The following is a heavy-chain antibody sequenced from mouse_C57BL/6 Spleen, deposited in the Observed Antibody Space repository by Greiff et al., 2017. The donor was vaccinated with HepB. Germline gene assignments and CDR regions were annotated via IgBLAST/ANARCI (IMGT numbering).Heavy chain of an antibody. CDR1: GFTFSDNY. J-gene: IGHJ1*03. D-gene: IGHD2-4*01. CDR2: INYDGSST. CDR3: ARVDYDGMDYWYFDV. Sequence: EVQLVESEGGLVQPGSSMKLSCTASGFTFSDNYMAWVRQVPEKGLEWVANINYDGSSTYYLDSLKSRFIISRDNAKNILYLQMSSLKSEDTATYYCARVDYDGMDYWYFDVWGTGTTVTVSS. V-gene: IGHV5-16*01.